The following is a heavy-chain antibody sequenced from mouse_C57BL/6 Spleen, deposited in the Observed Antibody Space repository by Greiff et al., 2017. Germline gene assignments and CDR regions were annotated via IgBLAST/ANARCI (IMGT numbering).Heavy chain of an antibody. V-gene: IGHV1-63*01. J-gene: IGHJ3*01. D-gene: IGHD2-4*01. Sequence: QVQLQQSGAELVRPGTSVKMSCKASGYTFTNYWIGWAKQRPGHGLEWIGDIYPGGGYTNYNEKFKGKATLTADKSSSTAYMQFSSLTSEDSAIDDCARKGVYDSAWFAYWGQGTLVTVAA. CDR1: GYTFTNYW. CDR2: IYPGGGYT. CDR3: ARKGVYDSAWFAY.